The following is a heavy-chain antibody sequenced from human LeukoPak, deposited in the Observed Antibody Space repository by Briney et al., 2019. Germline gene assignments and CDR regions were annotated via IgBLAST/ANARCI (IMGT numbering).Heavy chain of an antibody. V-gene: IGHV4-39*02. D-gene: IGHD2-21*01. J-gene: IGHJ4*02. Sequence: SETLSLTCTVSGGSISSSSYYWGWIRQPPGKELEWIGSIYYSGSTYYNPSLKSRVTISVDTSKNQFSLKLSSVTAADTAVYYCARDLLWWATDYWGQGTLVTVSS. CDR2: IYYSGST. CDR1: GGSISSSSYY. CDR3: ARDLLWWATDY.